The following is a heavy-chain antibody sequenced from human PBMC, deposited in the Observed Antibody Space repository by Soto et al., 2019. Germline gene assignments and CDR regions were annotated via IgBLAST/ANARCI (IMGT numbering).Heavy chain of an antibody. CDR1: GGSFSGYY. CDR3: AKDSGYNYGYFRWYDP. V-gene: IGHV4-34*01. D-gene: IGHD5-18*01. CDR2: INHSGST. J-gene: IGHJ5*02. Sequence: SETLSLTCAVYGGSFSGYYWTWIRQPPGKGLEWIGEINHSGSTNYNPSLKSRVTISLDTSKNQFSLKLSSVTAADTAVYYCAKDSGYNYGYFRWYDPWGQGTLVTVSS.